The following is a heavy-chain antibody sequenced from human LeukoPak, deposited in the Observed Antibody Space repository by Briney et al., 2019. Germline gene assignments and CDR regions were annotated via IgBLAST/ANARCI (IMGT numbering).Heavy chain of an antibody. J-gene: IGHJ4*02. CDR1: GYTFTNYL. Sequence: GASVKVSCKASGYTFTNYLLHWVGQAPGQQLEWVGRITPSVDTTNYAQKFRDRVTMTRDTSTSTVYMELSSLRSEDTAVYHCVREESGGYFDYWGQGTLVTVSS. V-gene: IGHV1-46*01. CDR2: ITPSVDTT. CDR3: VREESGGYFDY. D-gene: IGHD2-8*02.